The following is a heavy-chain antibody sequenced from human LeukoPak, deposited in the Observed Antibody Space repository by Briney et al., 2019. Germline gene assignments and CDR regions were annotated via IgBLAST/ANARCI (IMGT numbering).Heavy chain of an antibody. CDR1: GGSISRYY. Sequence: ESLSLSCTVSGGSISRYYLSWIRQPPGKGLEWIGYIYYSGSTNYYPGRKSRVTISVDASKNQFSLKLSSVTAADTAVYYCAGELLGSSWYKHGPAGWFDPWGQGTLVTVSS. CDR2: IYYSGST. V-gene: IGHV4-59*01. CDR3: AGELLGSSWYKHGPAGWFDP. J-gene: IGHJ5*02. D-gene: IGHD6-13*01.